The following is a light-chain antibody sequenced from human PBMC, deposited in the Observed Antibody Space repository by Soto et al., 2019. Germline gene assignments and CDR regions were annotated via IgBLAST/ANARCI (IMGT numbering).Light chain of an antibody. J-gene: IGLJ3*02. V-gene: IGLV4-69*01. CDR2: LNSDGSH. CDR1: SGHSTYA. CDR3: QTWVTGPPWV. Sequence: QSVLTQSPSASASLGASVKLTCTLSSGHSTYAIAWHQQQPEKGPRYLMKLNSDGSHNKGDGIPDRFSGSSSGAERYLTISSLQSEDEADYYCQTWVTGPPWVFGGGTNLTVL.